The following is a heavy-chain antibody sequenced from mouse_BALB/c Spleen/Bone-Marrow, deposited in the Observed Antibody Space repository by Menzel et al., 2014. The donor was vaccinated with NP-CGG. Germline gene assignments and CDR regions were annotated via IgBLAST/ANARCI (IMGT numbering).Heavy chain of an antibody. V-gene: IGHV14-3*02. CDR2: IDPANGNT. J-gene: IGHJ2*01. Sequence: VQLQQPGAELAKPGASVKSSCTASGFNIKDTYMHWVKQRPEQGLEWIGRIDPANGNTKYDPKFQGKATITADTSSNTAYLQLSSLTSEDTAVYYCASYNYGHYFDYWGQGTTLTVSS. CDR1: GFNIKDTY. D-gene: IGHD1-1*01. CDR3: ASYNYGHYFDY.